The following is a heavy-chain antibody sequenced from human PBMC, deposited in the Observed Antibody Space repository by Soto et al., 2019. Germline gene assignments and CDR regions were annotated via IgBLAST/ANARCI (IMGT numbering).Heavy chain of an antibody. D-gene: IGHD3-10*01. CDR2: IYYSGST. Sequence: SETLSLTCTVSGGSISSYYWSWIRQPPGKGLEWIGYIYYSGSTNYNPSLKSRVTISVDTSKNQFSLKLSSVTAADTAVYYWARHFRGTWFDPGGQGTLVTVSS. CDR1: GGSISSYY. J-gene: IGHJ5*02. CDR3: ARHFRGTWFDP. V-gene: IGHV4-59*08.